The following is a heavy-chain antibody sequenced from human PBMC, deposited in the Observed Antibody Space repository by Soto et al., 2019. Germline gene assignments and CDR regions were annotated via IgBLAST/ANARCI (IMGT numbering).Heavy chain of an antibody. CDR1: GDSISTYY. Sequence: QVQLQESGPGLVKPSDNLSLTCTISGDSISTYYWSWIRQPPWMGLEWIGHIYYNGTTKYNPSLKSRVTISVDTSKQWFALNLMSVTAADTAVYYCARGGTAWCYENVFDLWGQGTMVTVSS. J-gene: IGHJ3*01. V-gene: IGHV4-59*07. CDR2: IYYNGTT. CDR3: ARGGTAWCYENVFDL. D-gene: IGHD2-8*02.